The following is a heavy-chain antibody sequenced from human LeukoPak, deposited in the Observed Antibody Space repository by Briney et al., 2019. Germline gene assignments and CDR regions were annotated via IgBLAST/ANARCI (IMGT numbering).Heavy chain of an antibody. CDR1: GGSISSYY. D-gene: IGHD3-22*01. Sequence: SETLSLTCTVSGGSISSYYWSWIRQPPGKGLEWIGYIYYSGSTNYNPSLKSRVTISVDTSKNQFSLKLSSVTAADTAVYYCARGIDHSSGWDYYYGMDVWGQGTTVTVSS. J-gene: IGHJ6*02. V-gene: IGHV4-59*01. CDR3: ARGIDHSSGWDYYYGMDV. CDR2: IYYSGST.